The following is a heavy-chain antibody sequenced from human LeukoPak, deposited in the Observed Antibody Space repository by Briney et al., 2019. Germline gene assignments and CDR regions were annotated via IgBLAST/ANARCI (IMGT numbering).Heavy chain of an antibody. D-gene: IGHD6-13*01. CDR2: IIPIFGTA. Sequence: ASVKVSCKASGGTFSSYAISWVLQAPGQELEWMGGIIPIFGTANYAQKFQGRVTITADESTSTAYMELSSLRSEDTAVYYCARDHKQLNRYSSWEDWFDPWGQGTLVTVSS. CDR3: ARDHKQLNRYSSWEDWFDP. J-gene: IGHJ5*02. V-gene: IGHV1-69*13. CDR1: GGTFSSYA.